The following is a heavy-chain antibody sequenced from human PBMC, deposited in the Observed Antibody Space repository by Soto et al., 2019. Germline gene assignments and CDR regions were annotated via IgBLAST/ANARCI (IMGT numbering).Heavy chain of an antibody. V-gene: IGHV3-23*01. CDR1: GFAFSSHP. CDR2: ISDGGDLT. D-gene: IGHD3-10*01. J-gene: IGHJ3*02. Sequence: GGSLRLSCAASGFAFSSHPMSWVRQSPEKGLEWVAGISDGGDLTYNADSVRGRFTISRDNSRNTLYLQMNSLRAEDTAVYYCARRVIGSSRAFDIWGQGTMVTVSS. CDR3: ARRVIGSSRAFDI.